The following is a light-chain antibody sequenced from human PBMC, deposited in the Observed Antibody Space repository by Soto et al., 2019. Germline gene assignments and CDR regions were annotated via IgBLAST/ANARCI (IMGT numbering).Light chain of an antibody. CDR3: QQYSTYSHT. Sequence: DIQMTQSPSTLSASVGDRVTITCRASQSISNWLAWYQQKPGKAPKLLIYRASALESGVPSRFRGSGSGTEFTLTISSLQPDDFATYYCQQYSTYSHTFGQRTKLEI. J-gene: IGKJ2*01. V-gene: IGKV1-5*03. CDR1: QSISNW. CDR2: RAS.